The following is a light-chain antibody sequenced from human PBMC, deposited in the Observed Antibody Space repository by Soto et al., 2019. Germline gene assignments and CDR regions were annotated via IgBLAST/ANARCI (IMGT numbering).Light chain of an antibody. J-gene: IGLJ1*01. Sequence: QSALTQPASVSGSPGQSITIACTGTSSDIGGYNFVSWYQQHPGKAPKLLIYDVGNRPSGVSNRFSGSKSGNTASLTISGLQAEDEAHYYCTSSCTVSTNVFGTGTKVTVL. CDR2: DVG. V-gene: IGLV2-14*01. CDR3: TSSCTVSTNV. CDR1: SSDIGGYNF.